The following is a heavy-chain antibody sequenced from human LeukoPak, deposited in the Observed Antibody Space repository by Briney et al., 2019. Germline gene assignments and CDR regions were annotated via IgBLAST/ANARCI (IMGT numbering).Heavy chain of an antibody. V-gene: IGHV3-21*01. J-gene: IGHJ5*02. CDR2: ISSSSSYI. CDR1: GFTFSSYS. CDR3: ARGEIVVVPAANFNGFDP. Sequence: GGSLRLSCAASGFTFSSYSMNWVRQAPGKGLEWVSSISSSSSYIYYADSVKGRFTISRDNAKNSLYLQMNSLRAEDTAVYYCARGEIVVVPAANFNGFDPWGQEPWSPSPQ. D-gene: IGHD2-2*01.